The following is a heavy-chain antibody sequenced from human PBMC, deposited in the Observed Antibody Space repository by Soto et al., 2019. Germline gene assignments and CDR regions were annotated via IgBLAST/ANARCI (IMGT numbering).Heavy chain of an antibody. J-gene: IGHJ4*02. D-gene: IGHD6-19*01. CDR3: ARDHGIAVAGSGFFFDY. CDR2: TDYSSKRYN. CDR1: GGRVSSNSAS. V-gene: IGHV6-1*01. Sequence: SQTLSLTCANSGGRVSSNSASWNWIRQSPSRGRGWLVRTDYSSKRYNDYAVSVKSPITINPDTSKNQFSLQLNSVTPEDTAVYCCARDHGIAVAGSGFFFDYWGQGTLVTVSS.